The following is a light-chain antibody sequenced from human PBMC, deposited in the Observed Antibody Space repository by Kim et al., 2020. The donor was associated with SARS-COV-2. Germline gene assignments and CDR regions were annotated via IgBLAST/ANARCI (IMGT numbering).Light chain of an antibody. CDR1: ESINKW. V-gene: IGKV1-5*01. CDR2: EAS. Sequence: ASIGDRVPIACRASESINKWVAWFQQKPGKAPRLLIYEASTLETGVPSRFSGSGAGTEFTLAISSLQPDDFGTYYCQQSHYFPLSFGGGTRVEIK. J-gene: IGKJ4*01. CDR3: QQSHYFPLS.